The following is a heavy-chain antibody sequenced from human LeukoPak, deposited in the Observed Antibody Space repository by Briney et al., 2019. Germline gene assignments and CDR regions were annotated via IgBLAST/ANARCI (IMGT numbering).Heavy chain of an antibody. J-gene: IGHJ3*02. V-gene: IGHV4-34*01. D-gene: IGHD3-22*01. CDR2: INHSGST. CDR1: GGSFSGYY. CDR3: ARGPYSYDSSGAFDI. Sequence: NPSETLSLTCAVYGGSFSGYYWSWIRQPPGKGLEWIGEINHSGSTNCNPSLKSRVTISVDTSKNQFSLKLSSVTAADTAVYFCARGPYSYDSSGAFDIWGQGTTVTVSS.